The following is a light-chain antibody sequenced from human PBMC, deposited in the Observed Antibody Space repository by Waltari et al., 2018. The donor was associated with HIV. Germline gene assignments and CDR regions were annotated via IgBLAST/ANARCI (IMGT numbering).Light chain of an antibody. Sequence: QSVLTQPPSVSAAPGQQVTISCSGRSSNIGNNYVSWYQQLPGTAPKLLIYDNNKRPSGIPDRFSGSKSGTAATLGITGLQTGDEADYYCGTWDSSLSAEFGGGTKLTVL. CDR1: SSNIGNNY. CDR3: GTWDSSLSAE. V-gene: IGLV1-51*01. J-gene: IGLJ2*01. CDR2: DNN.